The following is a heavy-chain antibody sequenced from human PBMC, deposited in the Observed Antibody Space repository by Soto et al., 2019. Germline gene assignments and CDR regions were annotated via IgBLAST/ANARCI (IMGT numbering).Heavy chain of an antibody. D-gene: IGHD1-26*01. V-gene: IGHV3-30*18. Sequence: QAQMVQSGGGVVQPGRSLRLSCAGSRFTFTNFGMHWVRQAPGKGLEWVAYISYDGNSKFDADSVKGRFTISRDDSKNTLFLQRSSLRAEDTAVYYCANVRMGRSFYHSSAMDVWGQGTTVTVSS. CDR2: ISYDGNSK. CDR1: RFTFTNFG. CDR3: ANVRMGRSFYHSSAMDV. J-gene: IGHJ6*02.